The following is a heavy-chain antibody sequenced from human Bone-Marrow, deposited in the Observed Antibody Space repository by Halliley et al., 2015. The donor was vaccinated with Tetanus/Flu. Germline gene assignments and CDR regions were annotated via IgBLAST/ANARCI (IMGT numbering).Heavy chain of an antibody. CDR2: SYDGINK. Sequence: SYDGINKYYADSVKGRFTISRDKSKNTLYLQMNSLRPEDTAVYYCASLDYGSGSYGYYYGMDVWGQGTTVTVSS. J-gene: IGHJ6*02. CDR3: ASLDYGSGSYGYYYGMDV. V-gene: IGHV3-30-3*01. D-gene: IGHD3-10*01.